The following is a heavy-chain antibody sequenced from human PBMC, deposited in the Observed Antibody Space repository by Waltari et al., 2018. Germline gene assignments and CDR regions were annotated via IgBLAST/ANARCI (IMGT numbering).Heavy chain of an antibody. J-gene: IGHJ6*03. CDR2: FDSGGSST. D-gene: IGHD6-13*01. Sequence: EVQLLESGGGLVQPGGSLRRSCAASGFTFSSYAMNWVRQAPGKGLEWVSVFDSGGSSTYYADSVKGRFTISRDNSKNTLYLQMNSLRAEDTAVYYCAKDGEVSWSSRDYYYYMDVWGKGTTVTVSS. CDR1: GFTFSSYA. CDR3: AKDGEVSWSSRDYYYYMDV. V-gene: IGHV3-23*03.